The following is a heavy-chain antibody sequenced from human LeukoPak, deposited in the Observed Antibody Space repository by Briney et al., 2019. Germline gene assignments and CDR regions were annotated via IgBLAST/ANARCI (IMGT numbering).Heavy chain of an antibody. CDR3: ARGRVSSSTWYSTYYYYFYMDV. CDR1: GGSISSYY. CDR2: IHYSGST. J-gene: IGHJ6*03. Sequence: SETLSLTCTVSGGSISSYYWSWLRQPPGKGLEWIGYIHYSGSTNYNPSLKSRVTMSVEPSKNQFSLRLRSVTAADTAVYFCARGRVSSSTWYSTYYYYFYMDVWGKGTTVTVSS. D-gene: IGHD4-11*01. V-gene: IGHV4-59*01.